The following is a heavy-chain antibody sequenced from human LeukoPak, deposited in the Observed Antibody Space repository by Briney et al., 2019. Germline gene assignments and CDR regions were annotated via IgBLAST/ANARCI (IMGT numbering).Heavy chain of an antibody. Sequence: ASVKVSCKASRYTFTSYGISWVRQAAGQGLEWMGWISAYNGNTNHAQKLQGRVTMTTDTSTRTAYTELRSLRSDDTAVYYCARGYSYGRYYFDYWGQGTLVTVSS. CDR2: ISAYNGNT. J-gene: IGHJ4*02. V-gene: IGHV1-18*01. CDR1: RYTFTSYG. D-gene: IGHD5-18*01. CDR3: ARGYSYGRYYFDY.